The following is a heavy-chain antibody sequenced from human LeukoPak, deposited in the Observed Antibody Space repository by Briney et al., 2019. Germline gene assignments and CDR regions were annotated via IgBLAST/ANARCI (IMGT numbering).Heavy chain of an antibody. CDR2: IKEDGSLK. CDR3: ARDPYSGTYGDTYYYYMDV. CDR1: GFGFSNFW. D-gene: IGHD1-26*01. J-gene: IGHJ6*03. Sequence: PGGSLRLSCAASGFGFSNFWMSWVRQAPGKGPEWVANIKEDGSLKNYVDSVEGRFTVSRDNAKNTLYLQMNSLRAEDTAVYYCARDPYSGTYGDTYYYYMDVWGKGTTVTISS. V-gene: IGHV3-7*01.